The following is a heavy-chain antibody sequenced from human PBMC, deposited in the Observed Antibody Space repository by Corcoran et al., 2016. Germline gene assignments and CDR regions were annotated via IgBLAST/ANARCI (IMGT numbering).Heavy chain of an antibody. CDR1: GFTFSNAW. D-gene: IGHD3-10*01. V-gene: IGHV3-15*07. CDR3: TTSMVSDYYGMDV. Sequence: EVQLVESGGGLVKPGGSLRLSCAASGFTFSNAWMNWVRQAPGKGLEWVGRIKSKTDGGTTDYAAPVKGRFTISRGDSKNTLYLQMNSLKTEDTAVYDCTTSMVSDYYGMDVWGQGTTVTVSS. J-gene: IGHJ6*02. CDR2: IKSKTDGGTT.